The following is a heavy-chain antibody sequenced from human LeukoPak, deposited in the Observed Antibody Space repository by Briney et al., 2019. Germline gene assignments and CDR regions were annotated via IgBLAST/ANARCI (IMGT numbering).Heavy chain of an antibody. CDR2: IYYSGST. V-gene: IGHV4-61*01. D-gene: IGHD2-21*02. CDR1: GGSVSSGSYY. J-gene: IGHJ4*02. CDR3: ATWLTATGFDY. Sequence: SETLSLTCTVSGGSVSSGSYYWSWIRQPPGKGLEWIGYIYYSGSTNYNPSPKSRVTISVDTSKNQFSLKLSSVTAADTAVYYCATWLTATGFDYWGQGTLVTVSS.